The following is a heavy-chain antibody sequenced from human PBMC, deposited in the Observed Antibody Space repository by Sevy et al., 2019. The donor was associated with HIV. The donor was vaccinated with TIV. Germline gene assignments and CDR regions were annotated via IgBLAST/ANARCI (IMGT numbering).Heavy chain of an antibody. CDR3: ARKQFVLPFDY. Sequence: GGSLRLSCAASGFTFSDYAIHWVRQAPGKGLEWLAVISYHGRNQFYADSVRGRFTISRDDSKNTVYLQMNSLRPDDTAVYYCARKQFVLPFDYWGQGTQVTVSS. CDR2: ISYHGRNQ. D-gene: IGHD6-6*01. J-gene: IGHJ4*02. CDR1: GFTFSDYA. V-gene: IGHV3-30*04.